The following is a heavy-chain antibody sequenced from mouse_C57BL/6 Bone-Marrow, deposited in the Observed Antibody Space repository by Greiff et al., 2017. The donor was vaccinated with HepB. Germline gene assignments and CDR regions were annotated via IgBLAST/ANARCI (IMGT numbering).Heavy chain of an antibody. CDR1: GYTFTDYE. CDR2: IDPETGGT. V-gene: IGHV1-15*01. J-gene: IGHJ3*01. Sequence: VQLQESGAELVRPGASVTLSCKASGYTFTDYEMHWVKQTPVHGLEWIGAIDPETGGTAYNQKFKGKAILTADKSSSTAYMELRSLTSEDSAVYYCPMGSWFAYWGQGTLVTVSA. CDR3: PMGSWFAY.